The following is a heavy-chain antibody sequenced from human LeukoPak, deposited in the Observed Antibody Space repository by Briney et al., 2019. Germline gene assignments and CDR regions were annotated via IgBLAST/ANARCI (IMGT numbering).Heavy chain of an antibody. CDR2: ICGSGVPT. V-gene: IGHV3-23*01. Sequence: GGSLRLSRVAAGVTFCNHALTLVRQAPGRGLEWVSNICGSGVPTNYANSVKGRFTIPRDNSKHTLNLDMKSPVVDDTAIYYCAKCPSSFSCYGVRLDVWGQGTTVTVSS. J-gene: IGHJ6*02. CDR3: AKCPSSFSCYGVRLDV. D-gene: IGHD2-2*01. CDR1: GVTFCNHA.